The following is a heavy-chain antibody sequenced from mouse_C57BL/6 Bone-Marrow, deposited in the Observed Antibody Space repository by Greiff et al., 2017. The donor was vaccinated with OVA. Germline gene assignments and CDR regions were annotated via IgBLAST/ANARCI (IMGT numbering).Heavy chain of an antibody. CDR1: GYTFTDYN. V-gene: IGHV1-18*01. CDR2: INPNNGGT. J-gene: IGHJ4*01. Sequence: EVKVVESGPELVKPGASVKIPCKASGYTFTDYNMDWVKQSHGKSLEWIGDINPNNGGTIYNQKFKGKATLTVDKSSSTAYMELRSLTSEDTAVYYCARSYYYGSRDYAMDYWGQGTSVTVSS. CDR3: ARSYYYGSRDYAMDY. D-gene: IGHD1-1*01.